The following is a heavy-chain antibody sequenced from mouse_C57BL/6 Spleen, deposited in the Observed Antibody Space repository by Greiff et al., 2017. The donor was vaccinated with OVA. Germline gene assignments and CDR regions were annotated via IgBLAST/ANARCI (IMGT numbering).Heavy chain of an antibody. V-gene: IGHV1-72*01. Sequence: QVHVKQSGAELAKPGASVKLSCKASGYTFTSYWMHWVKQRPGRGLEWIGRIDPNSGGTKYNEKFKSKATLTVDKPSSTAYMQRSSLTSEDSAVYYCAREGSSGFYFDYWGQGTTLTVSS. D-gene: IGHD3-2*02. J-gene: IGHJ2*01. CDR2: IDPNSGGT. CDR3: AREGSSGFYFDY. CDR1: GYTFTSYW.